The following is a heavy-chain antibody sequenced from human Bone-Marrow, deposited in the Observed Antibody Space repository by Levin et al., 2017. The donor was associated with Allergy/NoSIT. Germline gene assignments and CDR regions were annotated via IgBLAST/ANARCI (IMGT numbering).Heavy chain of an antibody. D-gene: IGHD3-16*02. Sequence: SETLSLTCTVSSGSISTSTYYWGWVRQPPGKGLEWIGNIFYNENTHYNPSLKNRVSISVDTSKSQFSLKLTSVTAADSAVYYCARHNLIGRYLWPGGMDVWGQGTTVTVSS. CDR3: ARHNLIGRYLWPGGMDV. CDR1: SGSISTSTYY. V-gene: IGHV4-39*01. CDR2: IFYNENT. J-gene: IGHJ6*02.